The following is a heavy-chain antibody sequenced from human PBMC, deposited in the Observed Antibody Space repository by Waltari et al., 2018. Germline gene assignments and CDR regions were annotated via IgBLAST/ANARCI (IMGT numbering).Heavy chain of an antibody. CDR1: GGSISTKYYF. CDR3: AREAQALEPDS. Sequence: QLQLQESGPGLVKPSETLSLTCTVSGGSISTKYYFWGWIRQPPGKGLEWIGSMFYSGDTYYNPSLKSRVTISLDTSKNQFFLKLISVTAADTAVYYCAREAQALEPDSWGQGTLVTVSS. V-gene: IGHV4-39*07. J-gene: IGHJ4*02. CDR2: MFYSGDT.